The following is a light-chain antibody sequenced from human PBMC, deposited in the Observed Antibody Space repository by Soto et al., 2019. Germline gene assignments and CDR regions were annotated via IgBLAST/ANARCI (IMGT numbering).Light chain of an antibody. J-gene: IGLJ3*02. CDR3: AAWDDSLNGWV. CDR2: EVS. V-gene: IGLV2-8*01. Sequence: QSALTQPPSASGSLGQSVTISCTGTSSDVGDYDFVSWYQQHPGNVPRLVIYEVSKRPSGVPDRFSGSKSGNTASLTVSGLQAEDEADYYCAAWDDSLNGWVFGGGTKLTVL. CDR1: SSDVGDYDF.